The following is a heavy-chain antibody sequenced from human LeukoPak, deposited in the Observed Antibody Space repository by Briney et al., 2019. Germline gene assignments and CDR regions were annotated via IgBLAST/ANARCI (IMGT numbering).Heavy chain of an antibody. CDR2: ISGSGGST. D-gene: IGHD6-6*01. CDR3: AKHPAFEYSSSSVVNWFDP. V-gene: IGHV3-23*01. CDR1: GFTFSSYA. J-gene: IGHJ5*02. Sequence: PGGSLRDSCAASGFTFSSYAMSWVRQAPGKGLEWVSAISGSGGSTYYADSVKGRFTISRDNSKNTLYLQMNSLRAEDTAVYYCAKHPAFEYSSSSVVNWFDPWGQGALVTVSS.